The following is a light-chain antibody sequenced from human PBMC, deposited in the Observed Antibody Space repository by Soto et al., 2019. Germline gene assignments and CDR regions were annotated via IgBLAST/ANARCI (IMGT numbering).Light chain of an antibody. V-gene: IGLV1-40*01. Sequence: QSVLTQPPSVSGAPGQTVTISCTGSSSNIGAGFDVHWYQQVPGTAPKLVLYSNTARPSGVPDRFSGSRSGSSGSLAITGLPPEDGAIYFSQSYPRGVTGSVFGTGTNLPVL. CDR2: SNT. CDR1: SSNIGAGFD. CDR3: QSYPRGVTGSV. J-gene: IGLJ1*01.